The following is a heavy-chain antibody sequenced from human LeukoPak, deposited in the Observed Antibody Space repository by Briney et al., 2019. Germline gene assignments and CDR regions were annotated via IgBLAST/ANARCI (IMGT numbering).Heavy chain of an antibody. D-gene: IGHD6-13*01. CDR1: GDSISSGDYY. CDR3: ARDGGSWYSFSYFDY. V-gene: IGHV4-61*02. J-gene: IGHJ4*02. Sequence: PSETLSLTCTVSGDSISSGDYYWSCIRQPAGKGLEWIGRISSSGGTNYNPSLKSRVTISVDTSKRQFSLKLSSVTAADTAVYYCARDGGSWYSFSYFDYWGQGTLVTVSS. CDR2: ISSSGGT.